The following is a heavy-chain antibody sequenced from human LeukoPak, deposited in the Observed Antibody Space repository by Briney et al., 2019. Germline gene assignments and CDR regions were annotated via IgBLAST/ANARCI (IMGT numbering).Heavy chain of an antibody. CDR2: ISGSGGST. J-gene: IGHJ4*02. V-gene: IGHV3-23*01. D-gene: IGHD3-22*01. Sequence: TGGSLRLSCAASGFTFSSYAMSWVRQAPGKGLEWVSAISGSGGSTYYADSVKGRFTISRDNSKNTLYLQMNSLRAEDTAVYYCAKGSHHYCDSSFDYWGQGTLVTVSS. CDR3: AKGSHHYCDSSFDY. CDR1: GFTFSSYA.